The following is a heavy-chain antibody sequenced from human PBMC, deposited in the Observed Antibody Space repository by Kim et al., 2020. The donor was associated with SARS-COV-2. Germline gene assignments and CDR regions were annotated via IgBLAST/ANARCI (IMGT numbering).Heavy chain of an antibody. Sequence: SETLSLTCTVSGGSISSGGYYWSWIRQHPGKGLEWIGYIYYSGSTYYNPSHKSRVTISVDTSKNQFSLKLISVTAAATAVYCCAGVVVWERGYSFGADYWGQGTLGTVSS. CDR1: GGSISSGGYY. CDR3: AGVVVWERGYSFGADY. CDR2: IYYSGST. V-gene: IGHV4-31*03. J-gene: IGHJ4*02. D-gene: IGHD5-18*01.